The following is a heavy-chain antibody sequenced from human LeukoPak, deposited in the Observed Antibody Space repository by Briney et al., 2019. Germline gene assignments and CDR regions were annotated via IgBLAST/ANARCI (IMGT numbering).Heavy chain of an antibody. D-gene: IGHD5-18*01. J-gene: IGHJ5*02. CDR3: ARGLYSYLPFVNWFDP. CDR1: GGSISSSSYY. CDR2: INHSGST. Sequence: PSETLSLTCTVSGGSISSSSYYWGWIRQPPGKGLEWIGEINHSGSTNHNPSLKSRVTISVDTSKNQFSLKLSSVTAADTAVYYCARGLYSYLPFVNWFDPWGQGTLVTVSS. V-gene: IGHV4-39*07.